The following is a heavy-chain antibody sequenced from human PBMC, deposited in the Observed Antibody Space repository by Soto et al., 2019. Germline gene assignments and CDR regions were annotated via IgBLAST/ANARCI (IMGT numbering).Heavy chain of an antibody. CDR2: IIPILGIA. D-gene: IGHD5-12*01. V-gene: IGHV1-69*08. J-gene: IGHJ4*02. CDR3: ARDPNGYSGYDYYFDY. CDR1: GGTFSSYT. Sequence: QVQLVQSGAEVKKPGSSVKVSCKASGGTFSSYTISWVRQAPGQGLEWMGRIIPILGIANYAQKFQGRVTINADKSTSTAYMELSSLRSEDTAVYYCARDPNGYSGYDYYFDYWGQGTLVTVSS.